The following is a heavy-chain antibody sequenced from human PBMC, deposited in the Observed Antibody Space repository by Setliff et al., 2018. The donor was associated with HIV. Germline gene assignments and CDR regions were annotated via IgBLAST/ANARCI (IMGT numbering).Heavy chain of an antibody. Sequence: SETLSLTCAVYGGSFSDFYWSWIRQSPGKGLEWIGDINHSGRTNNNPSLKSRVTISVDTSKKQFSLKLISVTDADTAIYYCARHPYVKDAFDIWGQGTMVTVSS. V-gene: IGHV4-34*01. J-gene: IGHJ3*02. CDR2: INHSGRT. CDR3: ARHPYVKDAFDI. D-gene: IGHD2-21*01. CDR1: GGSFSDFY.